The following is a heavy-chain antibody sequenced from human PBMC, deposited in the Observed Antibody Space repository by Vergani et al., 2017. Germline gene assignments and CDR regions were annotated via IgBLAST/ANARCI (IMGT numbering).Heavy chain of an antibody. CDR1: GFTFSSYA. CDR2: ISGSGGST. D-gene: IGHD1-7*01. CDR3: AKSRILSNNWNSPIFDY. Sequence: EVQLLVSGGGLVQPGGSLRLSCAASGFTFSSYAMSWVRQAPGKGLEWVSAISGSGGSTYYADSVKGRFTISRDNSKNTLYLQMNSLRAEDTAGYYCAKSRILSNNWNSPIFDYWGQGTLVTVSS. J-gene: IGHJ4*02. V-gene: IGHV3-23*01.